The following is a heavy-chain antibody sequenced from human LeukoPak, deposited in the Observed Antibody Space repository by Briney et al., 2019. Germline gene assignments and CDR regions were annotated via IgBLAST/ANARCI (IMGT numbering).Heavy chain of an antibody. V-gene: IGHV3-30-3*01. D-gene: IGHD3-10*02. J-gene: IGHJ1*01. CDR3: ARDVVRGPYDGYFQH. CDR1: GYIQSRYD. Sequence: PGRSLRLSCTASGYIQSRYDMHSLRQAPGKGLEWVAVISYDGSDKKYADSVKGRFTISRDNSKNTLYVPMNSLRAEDTALYYCARDVVRGPYDGYFQHWGRGTLVTVSS. CDR2: ISYDGSDK.